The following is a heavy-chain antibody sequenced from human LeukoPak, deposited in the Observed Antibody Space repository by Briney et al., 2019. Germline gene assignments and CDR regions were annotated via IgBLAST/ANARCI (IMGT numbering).Heavy chain of an antibody. CDR3: ARQNAAYDSSGYSNDY. CDR2: ISAYNGNT. CDR1: GYTFTNYG. J-gene: IGHJ4*02. V-gene: IGHV1-18*01. Sequence: ASVKVSCKASGYTFTNYGISWVRQAPGQELEWMGWISAYNGNTNYAQKLQGRVTMTTDTSTSTAYMELRSLRSDDTAVYYCARQNAAYDSSGYSNDYWGQGTLVTVSS. D-gene: IGHD3-22*01.